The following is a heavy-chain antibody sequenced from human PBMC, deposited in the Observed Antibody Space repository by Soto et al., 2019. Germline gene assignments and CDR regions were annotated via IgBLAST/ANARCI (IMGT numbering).Heavy chain of an antibody. CDR2: INHSGST. CDR3: ARDSPPYYDFWSGYYYYGMDV. Sequence: KPSETLSLTCAVYGGSFSGYYWSWIRQPPGKGLEWIGEINHSGSTNYNPSLKSRVTISVDTSKNQFSLKLSSVTAADTAVYYCARDSPPYYDFWSGYYYYGMDVWGQGTTVTVSS. D-gene: IGHD3-3*01. CDR1: GGSFSGYY. V-gene: IGHV4-34*01. J-gene: IGHJ6*02.